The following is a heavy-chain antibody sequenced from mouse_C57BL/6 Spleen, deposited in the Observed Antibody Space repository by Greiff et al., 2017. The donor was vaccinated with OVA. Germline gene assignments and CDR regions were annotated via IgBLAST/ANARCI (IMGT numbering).Heavy chain of an antibody. CDR2: IYPGDGDT. J-gene: IGHJ4*01. V-gene: IGHV1-82*01. CDR1: GYAFSSSW. Sequence: QVQLQQSGPELVKPGASVKISCKASGYAFSSSWMNWVKQRPGKGLEWIGRIYPGDGDTNYNGKFKGKATLTADKSSSTAYMQLSRLTSEDSAVYFCARELITTVAGAMDYWGQGTSVTVSS. D-gene: IGHD1-1*01. CDR3: ARELITTVAGAMDY.